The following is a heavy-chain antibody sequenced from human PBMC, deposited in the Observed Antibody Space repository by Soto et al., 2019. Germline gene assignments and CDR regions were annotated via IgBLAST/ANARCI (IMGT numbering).Heavy chain of an antibody. CDR3: ASQFGEGDY. D-gene: IGHD3-10*01. CDR2: ISYDGSNK. V-gene: IGHV3-30-3*01. J-gene: IGHJ4*02. CDR1: GCTFSSYA. Sequence: QVQLVESGGGVVQPGRSLRLSCAASGCTFSSYAMHWVRQAPGKGLEWVAVISYDGSNKYYADSVKGRFTISRDNSKNTLYLQMNSLRAEDTAVYYCASQFGEGDYWGQGTLVTVSS.